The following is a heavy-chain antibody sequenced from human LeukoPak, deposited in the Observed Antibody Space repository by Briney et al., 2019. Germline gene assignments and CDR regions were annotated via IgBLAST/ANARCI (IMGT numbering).Heavy chain of an antibody. Sequence: SGGSLRLSCAASGFTFSKYAMSWVRQAPGKGLEWVSALSGSGSTYYADSVEGRFTISRDNSKNTLYLQMNSLRAEDTAVYYCGKSSGGWQWLDHYYYYYYMDVWGKGTTVTVSS. CDR1: GFTFSKYA. CDR3: GKSSGGWQWLDHYYYYYYMDV. V-gene: IGHV3-23*01. J-gene: IGHJ6*03. CDR2: LSGSGST. D-gene: IGHD6-19*01.